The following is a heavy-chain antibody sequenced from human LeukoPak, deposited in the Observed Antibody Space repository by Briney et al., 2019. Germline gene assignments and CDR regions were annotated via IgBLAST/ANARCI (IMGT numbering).Heavy chain of an antibody. J-gene: IGHJ4*02. V-gene: IGHV3-9*01. D-gene: IGHD3-22*01. Sequence: TGGSLRLSCAASGFTFDDYAMHWVRHAPGKGLEWVSGISWNSGSIGYADSVKGRFTISRDNSKNTLYLQMNSLRAEDTAVYYCARSQNNYYDSHPVVLWGQGTLVTVSS. CDR2: ISWNSGSI. CDR1: GFTFDDYA. CDR3: ARSQNNYYDSHPVVL.